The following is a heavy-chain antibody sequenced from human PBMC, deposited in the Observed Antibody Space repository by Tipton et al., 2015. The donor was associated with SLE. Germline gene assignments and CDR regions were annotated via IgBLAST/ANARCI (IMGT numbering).Heavy chain of an antibody. V-gene: IGHV3-53*05. J-gene: IGHJ3*02. CDR1: GFTVSSNY. CDR3: ARVRVGATDDAFDI. D-gene: IGHD1-26*01. Sequence: SLRLSCAASGFTVSSNYMSWVRQAPGKGLEWVLVIYSGGSTYYADSVKGRFTISRDNSKNTLYLQMNSLRAEDTAVYYCARVRVGATDDAFDIWGQGTMVTVSS. CDR2: IYSGGST.